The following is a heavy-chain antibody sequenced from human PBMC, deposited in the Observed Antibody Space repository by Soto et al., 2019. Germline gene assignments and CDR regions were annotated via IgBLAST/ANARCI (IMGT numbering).Heavy chain of an antibody. Sequence: QVQLVQSGAEVKKPGASVKVSCKASGYTFTSYAISWVRQAPGQGLEWMGWISAYNGNTNYAPKLQGRVTMTTDTSSSTAHMKLRTLTSADPAVYYFALDLPPVAYWAQASLVTVSS. CDR3: ALDLPPVAY. CDR1: GYTFTSYA. CDR2: ISAYNGNT. J-gene: IGHJ4*02. V-gene: IGHV1-18*01.